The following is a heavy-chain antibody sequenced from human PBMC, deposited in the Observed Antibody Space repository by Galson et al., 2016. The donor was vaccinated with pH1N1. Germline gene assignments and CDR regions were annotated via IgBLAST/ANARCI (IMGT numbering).Heavy chain of an antibody. V-gene: IGHV3-9*01. Sequence: SLRLSCAASGFNFDDYGMHWVRHAPGKGLEWVSSISWNTGSMAYADSVKGRFTISRDNSKNSLYLQMNSLRAEDTAFYYCAKSSGWYGGGFDPWGQGTLVTVSS. CDR3: AKSSGWYGGGFDP. D-gene: IGHD6-19*01. CDR2: ISWNTGSM. J-gene: IGHJ5*02. CDR1: GFNFDDYG.